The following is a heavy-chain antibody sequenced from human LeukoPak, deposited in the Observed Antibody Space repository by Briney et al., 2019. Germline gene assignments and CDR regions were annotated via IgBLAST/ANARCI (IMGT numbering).Heavy chain of an antibody. V-gene: IGHV3-49*04. CDR1: GFSFGVYS. CDR2: IRSKAYGGTT. Sequence: GGSLRLSCTSSGFSFGVYSMTWVRQAPGKGLEWGVFIRSKAYGGTTECAACVTGRYTISRDDSKSIAYLTMKRLKTEDTTAYHCASRSERKPLTYFDYWGQGTLVTASS. D-gene: IGHD1-14*01. CDR3: ASRSERKPLTYFDY. J-gene: IGHJ4*02.